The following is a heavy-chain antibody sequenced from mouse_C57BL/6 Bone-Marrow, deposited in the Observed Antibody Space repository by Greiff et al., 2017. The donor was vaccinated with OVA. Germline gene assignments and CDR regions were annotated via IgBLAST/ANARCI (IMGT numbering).Heavy chain of an antibody. CDR1: GYAFTNYL. CDR3: ATVPAMDY. Sequence: VQRVESGAELVRPGTSVKVSCKASGYAFTNYLIEWVKQRPGQGLEWIGVINPGSGGTNSNEKFKGKATLTADKSSSTAYRQLSSLTSEDSAVYDCATVPAMDYWGQGTSGTVSS. V-gene: IGHV1-54*01. J-gene: IGHJ4*01. CDR2: INPGSGGT.